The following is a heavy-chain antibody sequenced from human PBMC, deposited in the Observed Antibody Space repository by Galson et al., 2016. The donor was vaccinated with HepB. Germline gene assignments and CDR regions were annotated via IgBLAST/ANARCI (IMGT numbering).Heavy chain of an antibody. D-gene: IGHD3/OR15-3a*01. Sequence: TLSLTCTVSGGTIRSGRYYWSWIRQPAGKGLEWIGRIYTSGSTSYNPSLKSRVTISVDTSKNQFSLKLSSVTAADTAVYYCARGTLLIGFDYWGQGTLVTVSS. V-gene: IGHV4-61*02. J-gene: IGHJ4*02. CDR1: GGTIRSGRYY. CDR3: ARGTLLIGFDY. CDR2: IYTSGST.